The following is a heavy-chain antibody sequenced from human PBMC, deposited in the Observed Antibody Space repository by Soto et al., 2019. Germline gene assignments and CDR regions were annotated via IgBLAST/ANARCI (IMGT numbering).Heavy chain of an antibody. Sequence: GGSLRLSCAASGFTFSSYGMHWVRQAPGKGLEWVAVIWYDGSNKYYADSVKGRFTISRDNSKNTLYLQMNSLRAEDTAVYYCARDGDNWNSYNWFDPWGQGTLVTVSS. CDR2: IWYDGSNK. CDR3: ARDGDNWNSYNWFDP. J-gene: IGHJ5*02. D-gene: IGHD1-7*01. CDR1: GFTFSSYG. V-gene: IGHV3-33*01.